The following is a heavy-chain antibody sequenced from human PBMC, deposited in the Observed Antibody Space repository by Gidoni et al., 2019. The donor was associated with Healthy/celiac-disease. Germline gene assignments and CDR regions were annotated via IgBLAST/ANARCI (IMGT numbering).Heavy chain of an antibody. Sequence: QVQLVESGGGVVQPGRSLRLSCAASGFTFSSYGMHGVRQDPGKGLEWVAGIWYDGSNKYYADSVKGRFTISRDNSKNTLYLQMNSLRAEDTAVYYCARGQRGKTGGWFDPWGQGTLVTVSS. D-gene: IGHD2-8*02. V-gene: IGHV3-33*01. J-gene: IGHJ5*02. CDR2: IWYDGSNK. CDR3: ARGQRGKTGGWFDP. CDR1: GFTFSSYG.